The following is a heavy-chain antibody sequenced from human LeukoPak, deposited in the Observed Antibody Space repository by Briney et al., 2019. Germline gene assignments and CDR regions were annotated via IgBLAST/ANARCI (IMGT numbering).Heavy chain of an antibody. CDR2: IDQNGNEK. CDR3: AIGGTYGSGS. D-gene: IGHD3-10*01. CDR1: GFTFTTYW. Sequence: GGCLRLSCVASGFTFTTYWMSWVRQAPGEGLEWVANIDQNGNEKYYVDSVKGRFTISRDNAKNTVYLQMNSLRAEDTAVYYCAIGGTYGSGSWGQGTLVTVSS. J-gene: IGHJ4*02. V-gene: IGHV3-7*01.